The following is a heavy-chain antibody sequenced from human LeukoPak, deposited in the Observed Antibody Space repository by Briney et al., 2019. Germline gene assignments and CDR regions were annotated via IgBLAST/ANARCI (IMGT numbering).Heavy chain of an antibody. J-gene: IGHJ3*02. CDR3: ARVPYSGSRFEAFDI. Sequence: GGSLRLSCAASGFTFSSYAMSWVRQAPGKGLEWVSAISGSGGSTYYADSVKGRFTISRDNAKNTLYLQMNSLRAEDTAVYYCARVPYSGSRFEAFDIWGQGTMVTVSS. CDR1: GFTFSSYA. V-gene: IGHV3-23*01. D-gene: IGHD1-26*01. CDR2: ISGSGGST.